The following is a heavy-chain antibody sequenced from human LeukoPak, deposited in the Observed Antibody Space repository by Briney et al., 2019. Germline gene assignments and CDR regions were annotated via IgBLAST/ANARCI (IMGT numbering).Heavy chain of an antibody. D-gene: IGHD3-3*01. CDR1: GFTFSSYA. Sequence: PWGSLRLSCAASGFTFSSYAMSWVRQPPGKGLEWIGEINHSGSTNYNPSLKSRVTVSVDTSKSQFSLKLSSVTAADTAVYYCARGAYYDFWSVTTYFHLDSWGQGTLVTVSS. J-gene: IGHJ4*02. CDR3: ARGAYYDFWSVTTYFHLDS. V-gene: IGHV4-34*01. CDR2: INHSGST.